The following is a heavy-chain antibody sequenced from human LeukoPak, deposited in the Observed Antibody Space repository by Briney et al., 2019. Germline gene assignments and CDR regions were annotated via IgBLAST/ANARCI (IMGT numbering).Heavy chain of an antibody. D-gene: IGHD3-3*01. CDR2: IYYPATT. J-gene: IGHJ3*01. CDR3: ARNQTAYDFLRGGRTGSHQAFYV. CDR1: GDSVRNYY. V-gene: IGHV4-59*02. Sequence: SETLSLTCTVSGDSVRNYYWSWIRQSPGKGLEWIGYIYYPATTYYNPSLKGGVTLSLDTSKNQISLNMNSVTAADTAIYYCARNQTAYDFLRGGRTGSHQAFYVCGQGALVSVSS.